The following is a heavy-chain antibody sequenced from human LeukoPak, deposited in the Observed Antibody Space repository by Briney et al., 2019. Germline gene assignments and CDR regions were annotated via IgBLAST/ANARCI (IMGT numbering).Heavy chain of an antibody. CDR1: GFTFSSYG. D-gene: IGHD3-16*01. J-gene: IGHJ4*02. V-gene: IGHV3-33*01. Sequence: PGGSLRLSCAASGFTFSSYGMHWVRQAPGKGLEWEAVIWYDGSNKYYADSVKGRFTISRDNSKNTLYLQMNSLRAEDTAVYYCARDLGAQYYFDYWGQGTLVTVSS. CDR2: IWYDGSNK. CDR3: ARDLGAQYYFDY.